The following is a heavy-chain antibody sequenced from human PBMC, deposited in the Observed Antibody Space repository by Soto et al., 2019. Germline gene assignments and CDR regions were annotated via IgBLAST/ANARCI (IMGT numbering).Heavy chain of an antibody. J-gene: IGHJ4*02. CDR3: ARQYTYYYDSSGYPDGDYFDY. D-gene: IGHD3-22*01. CDR2: IYYSGST. CDR1: GGSISSSSYY. Sequence: QLQLQESGPGLVKPSETLSLTCTVSGGSISSSSYYWGWIRQPPGKGLEWIGSIYYSGSTYYNPSLKSRVTISVDTSKNQFSLKLSSVTAADTSVYYCARQYTYYYDSSGYPDGDYFDYWGQGTLVTVSS. V-gene: IGHV4-39*01.